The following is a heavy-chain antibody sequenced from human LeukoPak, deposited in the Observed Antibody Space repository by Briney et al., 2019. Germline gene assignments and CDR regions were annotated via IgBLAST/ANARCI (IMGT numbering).Heavy chain of an antibody. CDR3: ARDRGHDDFWGGYYYYYYMDV. D-gene: IGHD3-3*01. Sequence: GRSLRLSCAASGFTFSRYGMHWVRQAPGKGLEWVAVISYDGRNKYYADSVKGRFTISRDNSKNTLYLQMNSLRAEDTALYYCARDRGHDDFWGGYYYYYYMDVWGKGTTVTVSS. J-gene: IGHJ6*03. V-gene: IGHV3-30*03. CDR1: GFTFSRYG. CDR2: ISYDGRNK.